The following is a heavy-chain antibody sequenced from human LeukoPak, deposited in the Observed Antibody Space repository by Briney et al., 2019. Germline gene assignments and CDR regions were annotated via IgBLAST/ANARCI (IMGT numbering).Heavy chain of an antibody. D-gene: IGHD5-24*01. J-gene: IGHJ4*02. CDR3: ARGPGMATIKD. Sequence: SETLSLTCIVSGGSISSHYWSWIRQPPGKGLECIGNIYYSGSTNYNPSLKSRLTISIDTSKNQFSLKLSSVTAADTAVYYCARGPGMATIKDWGQGTLVTVSS. CDR1: GGSISSHY. CDR2: IYYSGST. V-gene: IGHV4-59*11.